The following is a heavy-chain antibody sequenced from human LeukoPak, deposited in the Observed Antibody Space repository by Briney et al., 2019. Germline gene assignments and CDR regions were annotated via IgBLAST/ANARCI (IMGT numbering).Heavy chain of an antibody. J-gene: IGHJ5*02. CDR1: GGSFSGYY. CDR3: ARRLYYDILTGYYSGWFDP. V-gene: IGHV4-34*01. CDR2: INHSGST. Sequence: ASETLSLTCAVYGGSFSGYYWSWIRQPPGKGLEWIGEINHSGSTNYNPSLKSRVTISVDTSKNQFSLKLSSVTAADTAVYYCARRLYYDILTGYYSGWFDPWGQGTLVTVSS. D-gene: IGHD3-9*01.